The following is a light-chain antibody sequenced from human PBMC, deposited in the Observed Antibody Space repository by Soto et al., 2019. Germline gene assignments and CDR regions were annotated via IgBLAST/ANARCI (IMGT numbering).Light chain of an antibody. CDR3: HSYDDSLSGLV. CDR2: DAT. Sequence: QSVLTQPASVSASPGQSITISCIGSYSDVGGYKHVAWYQQYPGKAPKLMIYDATSRPSGISSRFSGSKSGNTASLTITGLQAEDEADYYCHSYDDSLSGLVFGGGTKLTVL. J-gene: IGLJ3*02. V-gene: IGLV2-14*01. CDR1: YSDVGGYKH.